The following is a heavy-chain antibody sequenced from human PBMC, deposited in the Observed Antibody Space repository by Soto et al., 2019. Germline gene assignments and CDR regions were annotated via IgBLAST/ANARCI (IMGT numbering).Heavy chain of an antibody. V-gene: IGHV1-3*01. CDR1: GYTFTSYA. Sequence: ASVKVSCKASGYTFTSYAMHWVRQAPGQRLEWMGWINAGNGNTKYSQKFQGRVTITRDTSASTAYMELSSLRSEDTAVYYCARDEVAAKQPRNWFDPWGQGTLVTSPQ. CDR2: INAGNGNT. J-gene: IGHJ5*02. D-gene: IGHD6-13*01. CDR3: ARDEVAAKQPRNWFDP.